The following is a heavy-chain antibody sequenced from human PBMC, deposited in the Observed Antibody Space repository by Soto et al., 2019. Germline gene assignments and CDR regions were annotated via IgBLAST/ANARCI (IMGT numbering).Heavy chain of an antibody. V-gene: IGHV3-33*01. CDR1: GFNFSDYG. Sequence: QVQLVESGGGVVQPGRSLRLSCAASGFNFSDYGTHWVRQAPGKGLEWVAVIWNDGSNKYYADSVTGRFTISRDNSKNTLYLQMNSLRAEDTAVYYCAREPSLGSGSFLDFWGQGTLVTVSS. CDR2: IWNDGSNK. J-gene: IGHJ4*02. CDR3: AREPSLGSGSFLDF. D-gene: IGHD3-10*02.